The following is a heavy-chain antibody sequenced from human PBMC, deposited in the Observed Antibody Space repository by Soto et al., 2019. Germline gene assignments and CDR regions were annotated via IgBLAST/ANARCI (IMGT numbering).Heavy chain of an antibody. V-gene: IGHV4-59*01. Sequence: SSETLSLTCTFSGCSISSYYWSLIRQPPGKGLEWIGYIYYSGSTNYNPSLKSRVTISVDTSKNQFSLKLSSVTAADTAVYYCARVYRLGVYYYYGMDVWGQGTTVTVSS. J-gene: IGHJ6*02. D-gene: IGHD3-16*01. CDR3: ARVYRLGVYYYYGMDV. CDR2: IYYSGST. CDR1: GCSISSYY.